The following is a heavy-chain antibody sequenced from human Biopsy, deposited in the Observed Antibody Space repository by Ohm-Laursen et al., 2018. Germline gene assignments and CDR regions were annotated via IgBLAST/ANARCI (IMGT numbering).Heavy chain of an antibody. J-gene: IGHJ4*02. CDR2: LFTSGTT. D-gene: IGHD3-10*01. Sequence: SDTLSLTCTVSGGSINSYYWSWMRQPAGKGLEWIGRLFTSGTTNNSPSLNNRVTMSGDTSKNQFSRRWPSVTAADTAVYYCVRGGSGSFPFDYWGPGTLVTVSS. CDR3: VRGGSGSFPFDY. V-gene: IGHV4-4*07. CDR1: GGSINSYY.